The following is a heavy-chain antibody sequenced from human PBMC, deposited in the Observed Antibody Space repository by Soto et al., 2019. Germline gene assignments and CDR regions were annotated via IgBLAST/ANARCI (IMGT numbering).Heavy chain of an antibody. CDR2: ISAYDGNT. J-gene: IGHJ4*02. Sequence: ASVKVSCKASGYTFTSYAMHWVRQAPGQGLEWMGWISAYDGNTNYAQKLQGRVTMTTDTSTSTAYMELRSLRSDDTAVYYCARDSPPPREWGQGTLVTVSS. CDR1: GYTFTSYA. V-gene: IGHV1-18*01. CDR3: ARDSPPPRE.